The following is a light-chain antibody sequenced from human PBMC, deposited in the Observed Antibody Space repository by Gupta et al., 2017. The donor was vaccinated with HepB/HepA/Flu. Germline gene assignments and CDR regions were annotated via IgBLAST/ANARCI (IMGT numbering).Light chain of an antibody. J-gene: IGKJ2*01. CDR3: EQRSNWPYT. CDR2: DVS. V-gene: IGKV3-11*01. CDR1: QIVSSY. Sequence: EIVLTQSPATLSLSPGERATLSCRASQIVSSYLAWYQQKPGQAPRLLIYDVSTRATGIPARFSGSGSGTDFTLTITSLEPEDFAVYYCEQRSNWPYTFGQGTKLENK.